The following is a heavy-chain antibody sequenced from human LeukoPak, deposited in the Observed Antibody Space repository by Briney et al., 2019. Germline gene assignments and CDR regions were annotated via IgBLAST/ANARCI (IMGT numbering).Heavy chain of an antibody. CDR1: GYTFTDYD. D-gene: IGHD2-21*01. CDR2: INPNSGDT. J-gene: IGHJ6*02. Sequence: ASVKVSRKASGYTFTDYDIHWVRQAPGQGLEWMGWINPNSGDTNYTQKFQGRVTMTRDTAISTAYMEVRRLRFDDTAIYYCARGYGFREATYYYYYGMDVWGQGTTVTVSS. V-gene: IGHV1-2*02. CDR3: ARGYGFREATYYYYYGMDV.